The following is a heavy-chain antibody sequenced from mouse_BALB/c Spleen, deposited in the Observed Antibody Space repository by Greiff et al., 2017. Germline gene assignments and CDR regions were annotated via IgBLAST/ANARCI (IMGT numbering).Heavy chain of an antibody. CDR2: ISSGGSYT. CDR3: ARDGGLDY. Sequence: EVQRVGSGGGLVKPGGSLKLSCAASGFTFSSYAMSWVRQSPEKRLEWVAEISSGGSYTYYPDTVTGRFTISRDNAKNTLYLEMSSLRSEDTAMYYCARDGGLDYWGQGTTLTVSS. V-gene: IGHV5-9-4*01. CDR1: GFTFSSYA. J-gene: IGHJ2*01.